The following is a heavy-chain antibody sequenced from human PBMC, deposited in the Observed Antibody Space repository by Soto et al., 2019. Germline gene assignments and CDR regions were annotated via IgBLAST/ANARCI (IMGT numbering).Heavy chain of an antibody. V-gene: IGHV3-15*01. Sequence: PGGSLRQSVAAAEFAFTDGCRSWVRQAPGKGLEWVGRIKGEADGGTTDYAAPVKGRITISRDHSKDTLYLQMNSLKTEDTAVYYCTTGLSNGYYNFDYWGQGTPVTVSS. D-gene: IGHD3-22*01. J-gene: IGHJ4*02. CDR1: EFAFTDGC. CDR3: TTGLSNGYYNFDY. CDR2: IKGEADGGTT.